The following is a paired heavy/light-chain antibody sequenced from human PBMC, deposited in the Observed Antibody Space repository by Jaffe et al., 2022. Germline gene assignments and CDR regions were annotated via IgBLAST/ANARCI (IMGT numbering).Light chain of an antibody. CDR2: GAS. CDR3: QQYGSSPLT. Sequence: EIVLTQSPGTLSLSPGERATLSCRASQSVSSIYLAWYQQKPGQAPRLLIYGASNRATGIPDRFSGSGSGTDFTLTISRLEPEDFAVYYCQQYGSSPLTFGGGTKVEIK. V-gene: IGKV3-20*01. CDR1: QSVSSIY. J-gene: IGKJ4*01.
Heavy chain of an antibody. J-gene: IGHJ4*02. D-gene: IGHD6-13*01. Sequence: EVQLLESGGGLVQPGRSLRLSCAASGFTFSGYAMNWVRQAPGKGLEWVAAISGGGGSAYYPDSVKGRFTISRDNSKNTLYLQMDSLRGDDTAIYYCVKVGSSWNGLGDLDKWGQGTLVTVSS. CDR3: VKVGSSWNGLGDLDK. V-gene: IGHV3-23*01. CDR2: ISGGGGSA. CDR1: GFTFSGYA.